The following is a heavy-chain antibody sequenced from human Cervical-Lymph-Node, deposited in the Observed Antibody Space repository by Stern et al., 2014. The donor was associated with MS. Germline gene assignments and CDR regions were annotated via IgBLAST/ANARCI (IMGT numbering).Heavy chain of an antibody. CDR3: LGTYLAY. J-gene: IGHJ4*02. CDR1: GFTFSDAW. V-gene: IGHV3-15*01. Sequence: EVQLVEYGGGLVKPGGSLRLSCVASGFTFSDAWMSWVRQAPGKGLEWVGLIKSKTNGETTDYASPVKGRFSISRDDSKNTVYLQMNSLKTEDTGIYYCLGTYLAYWGQGTLVAVSS. CDR2: IKSKTNGETT.